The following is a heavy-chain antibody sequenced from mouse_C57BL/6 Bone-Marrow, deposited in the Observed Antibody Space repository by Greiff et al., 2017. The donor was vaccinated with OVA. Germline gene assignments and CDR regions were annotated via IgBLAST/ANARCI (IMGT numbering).Heavy chain of an antibody. Sequence: QVQLKESGPGLVQPSQSLSITCTVSGFSLTSYGVHWVRQSPGKGLEWLGVLWSGGSTDYNAAFISRLSISKDNSKSQVFFKMNSLQADDTAIYYCARRRLGRGYYYAMDYWGQGTSVTVSS. J-gene: IGHJ4*01. CDR2: LWSGGST. CDR3: ARRRLGRGYYYAMDY. D-gene: IGHD4-1*01. V-gene: IGHV2-2*01. CDR1: GFSLTSYG.